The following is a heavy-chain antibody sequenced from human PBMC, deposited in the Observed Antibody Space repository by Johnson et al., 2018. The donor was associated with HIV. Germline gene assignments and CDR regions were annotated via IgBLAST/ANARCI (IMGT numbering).Heavy chain of an antibody. D-gene: IGHD5-12*01. CDR3: ARVGWATSDAVDI. V-gene: IGHV3-30-3*01. CDR2: ISYDGSNK. CDR1: GFTFSTYA. Sequence: VQVLESGGGVVQPGRFLRLSCAASGFTFSTYAMHWVRQAPGKGLEWVAVISYDGSNKYYADSVKGRFTISRDNAKSSLYLQMNSLRAEDTALYYCARVGWATSDAVDIWGQGKMVTVSS. J-gene: IGHJ3*02.